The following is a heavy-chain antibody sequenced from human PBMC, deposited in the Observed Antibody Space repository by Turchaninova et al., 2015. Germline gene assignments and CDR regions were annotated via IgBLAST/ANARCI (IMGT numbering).Heavy chain of an antibody. D-gene: IGHD1-14*01. CDR2: INSEESDT. J-gene: IGHJ4*02. CDR3: VRDLPTQPELFDY. V-gene: IGHV3-74*01. Sequence: EVQLVESGGGRVQPVGSLRLSCAAFGFTFPYYWMHWVRQVPGKGLVWVSRINSEESDTSYADSGKGRFTISRDNAKNTLYLQMNSLRAEDTAVYYCVRDLPTQPELFDYWGQGTLVTVSS. CDR1: GFTFPYYW.